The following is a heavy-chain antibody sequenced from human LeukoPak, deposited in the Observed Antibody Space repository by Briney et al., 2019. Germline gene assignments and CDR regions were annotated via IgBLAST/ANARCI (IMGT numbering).Heavy chain of an antibody. CDR3: AKDIFPTSSGYCAFDI. Sequence: GGSLRLSCAASEFTFGDYAMHWVRQAPGKGLEWVSGISWNSDSIVYADSVKDRLTISRDNAKNSLYLQMNSLRAEDTAFYYCAKDIFPTSSGYCAFDIWGQGTMVTVSS. J-gene: IGHJ3*02. D-gene: IGHD3-22*01. CDR2: ISWNSDSI. V-gene: IGHV3-9*01. CDR1: EFTFGDYA.